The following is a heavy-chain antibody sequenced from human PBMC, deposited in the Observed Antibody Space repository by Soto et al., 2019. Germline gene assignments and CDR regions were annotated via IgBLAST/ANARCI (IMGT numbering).Heavy chain of an antibody. V-gene: IGHV1-8*01. D-gene: IGHD2-21*02. J-gene: IGHJ5*02. CDR3: ARDYGGNSGWFDP. Sequence: QVQLVQSGAEVKKPGASVKVSCKASGYSFTSYDINWVRQATGQGPEWMGWMNPNSGDTGYAQKFQGRVTMTRSSSTGTAYMELSSLRSEDTAIYYCARDYGGNSGWFDPWGQGTLVIVSS. CDR2: MNPNSGDT. CDR1: GYSFTSYD.